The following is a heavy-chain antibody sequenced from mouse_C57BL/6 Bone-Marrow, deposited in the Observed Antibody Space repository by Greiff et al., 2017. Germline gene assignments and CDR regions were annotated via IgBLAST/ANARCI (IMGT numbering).Heavy chain of an antibody. V-gene: IGHV5-12*01. D-gene: IGHD1-1*01. Sequence: DVMLVESGGGLVQPGGSLKLSCAASGFTFSDYYMYWVRQTPEKRLEWVAYISNGGGSTYYPDTLKGRFTISRDNAKNTLYLQMSRLKSEDTAMYYCARSAGSSYTWFAYWGQGTLVTVSA. CDR1: GFTFSDYY. CDR2: ISNGGGST. CDR3: ARSAGSSYTWFAY. J-gene: IGHJ3*01.